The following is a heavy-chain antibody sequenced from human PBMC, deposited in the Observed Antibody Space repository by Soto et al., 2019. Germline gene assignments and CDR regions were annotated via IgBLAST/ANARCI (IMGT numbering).Heavy chain of an antibody. J-gene: IGHJ4*02. V-gene: IGHV3-23*01. CDR2: ISGSGGST. D-gene: IGHD4-17*01. CDR1: VFSFSSYA. Sequence: EVQLLESGGGLVQPGGSLRLSCAASVFSFSSYAMSWVRQAPAKGMEWVSAISGSGGSTYYADSVKGRFTISRDNSKNTLYLQMNSLRAEDTAVYYFASTPANYGDYGFSVFDYWGQGTLVTVSS. CDR3: ASTPANYGDYGFSVFDY.